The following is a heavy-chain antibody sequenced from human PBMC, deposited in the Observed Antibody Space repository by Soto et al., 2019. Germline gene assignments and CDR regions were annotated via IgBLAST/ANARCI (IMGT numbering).Heavy chain of an antibody. J-gene: IGHJ4*02. D-gene: IGHD2-2*01. V-gene: IGHV4-4*07. CDR2: IYSSGST. CDR1: GGSITGKY. Sequence: PSETLSLTCTVSGGSITGKYWSWIRQPAGKGLEWIGRIYSSGSTNYNPSLKSRVTMSEDTSKNQFSLRLTPVTAADTAMYYCARETYCSSGSCYVADYWGQGTLVTVSS. CDR3: ARETYCSSGSCYVADY.